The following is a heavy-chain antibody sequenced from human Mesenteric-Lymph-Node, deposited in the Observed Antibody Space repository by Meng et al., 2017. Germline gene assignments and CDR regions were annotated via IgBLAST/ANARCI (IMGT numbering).Heavy chain of an antibody. V-gene: IGHV4-39*07. D-gene: IGHD1-1*01. CDR1: GGSISSSSYY. Sequence: SETLSLTCAVSGGSISSSSYYWGWLRQPPGKGLEWIGSIYYSGNTYYNPSLKSRVTISVDTSKNQFSLKLSSVTAADTAVYYCARDWHDIYAKDPQIAWYFDLWGRGTLVTVSS. CDR3: ARDWHDIYAKDPQIAWYFDL. CDR2: IYYSGNT. J-gene: IGHJ2*01.